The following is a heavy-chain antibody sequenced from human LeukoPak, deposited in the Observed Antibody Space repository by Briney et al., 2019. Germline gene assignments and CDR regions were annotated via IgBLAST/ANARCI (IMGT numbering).Heavy chain of an antibody. CDR2: IRSKTDGGTT. D-gene: IGHD2-21*02. CDR3: TTDAYCGGDCYLLAFDI. Sequence: GGSLRLSCAASGFTFTNAWMSWVRQAPGKGLEWVGRIRSKTDGGTTDYAAPVKGRFTISRDDSKNTLYLQMNSLKTEDTAVYYCTTDAYCGGDCYLLAFDIWGQGTMVTVSS. J-gene: IGHJ3*02. V-gene: IGHV3-15*07. CDR1: GFTFTNAW.